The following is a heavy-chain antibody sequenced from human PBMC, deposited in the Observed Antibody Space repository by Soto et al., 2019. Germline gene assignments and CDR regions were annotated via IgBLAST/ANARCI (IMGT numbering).Heavy chain of an antibody. J-gene: IGHJ6*03. V-gene: IGHV3-30*18. CDR3: AKSNVLRFLEWLRYYYMDV. Sequence: GGSLRLSCAASGFTFSSYGMHWVRQAPGKGLEWVAVISYDGSNKYYADSVKGRFTISRDNSKNTLYLQMNSLRAEDTAVYYCAKSNVLRFLEWLRYYYMDVWGKGTTVTVSS. CDR2: ISYDGSNK. D-gene: IGHD3-3*01. CDR1: GFTFSSYG.